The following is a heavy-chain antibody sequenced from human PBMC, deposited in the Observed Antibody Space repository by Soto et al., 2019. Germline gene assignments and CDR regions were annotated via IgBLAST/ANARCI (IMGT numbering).Heavy chain of an antibody. CDR2: FDPEDGET. CDR3: ARDTTAVTQTYYFDY. D-gene: IGHD4-17*01. V-gene: IGHV1-24*01. J-gene: IGHJ4*02. CDR1: GYTLTELS. Sequence: ALVKVSCKVSGYTLTELSMHWVRQAPGKGLEWMGGFDPEDGETIYAQKFQGRVTMTEDTSTGTAYMELRSLRSDDTAVYYCARDTTAVTQTYYFDYWGQGTLVTVSS.